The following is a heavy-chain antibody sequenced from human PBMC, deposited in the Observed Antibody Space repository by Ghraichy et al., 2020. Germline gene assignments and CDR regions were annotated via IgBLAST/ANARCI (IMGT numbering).Heavy chain of an antibody. CDR1: GGTFSSYA. J-gene: IGHJ4*02. V-gene: IGHV1-69*13. CDR2: IIPIFGTA. Sequence: SVTVSCKASGGTFSSYAISWVRPAPGQGLEWMGGIIPIFGTANYAQKFQGRVTITADESTSTAYMELSSLRSEDTAVYYCARENGATVDYWGQGTLVTVSS. D-gene: IGHD5-24*01. CDR3: ARENGATVDY.